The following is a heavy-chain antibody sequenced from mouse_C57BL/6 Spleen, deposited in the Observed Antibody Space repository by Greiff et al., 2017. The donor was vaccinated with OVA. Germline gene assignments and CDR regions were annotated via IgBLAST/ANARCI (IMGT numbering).Heavy chain of an antibody. Sequence: QVQLKQPGAELVKPGASVKMSCKASGYTFTSYWITWVKQRPGQGLEWIGDIYPGSGSTNYNEKFKSKATLTVDTSSSTAYMQLSSLTSEDSAVYYCARCSLWGYGSSYWFAYWGQGTLVTVSA. CDR1: GYTFTSYW. V-gene: IGHV1-55*01. D-gene: IGHD1-1*01. CDR2: IYPGSGST. CDR3: ARCSLWGYGSSYWFAY. J-gene: IGHJ3*01.